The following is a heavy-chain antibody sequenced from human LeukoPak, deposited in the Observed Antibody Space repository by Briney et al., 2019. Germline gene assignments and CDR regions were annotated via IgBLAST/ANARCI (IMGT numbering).Heavy chain of an antibody. D-gene: IGHD3-22*01. V-gene: IGHV1-18*01. CDR1: GYTFTSYG. Sequence: AAVRVSCKASGYTFTSYGISWVRQAPGQGLEWMGWISAYNGNTNYAQKLQGRVTMTTDTSTSTAYMELRSLRSDDTAVYYCARGAYDSSGYPIFDYWGQGTLVTVSS. CDR3: ARGAYDSSGYPIFDY. J-gene: IGHJ4*02. CDR2: ISAYNGNT.